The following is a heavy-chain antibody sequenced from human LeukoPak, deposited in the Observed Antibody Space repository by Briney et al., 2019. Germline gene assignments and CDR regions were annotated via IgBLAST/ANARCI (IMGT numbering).Heavy chain of an antibody. CDR2: INQVASEK. CDR3: VRDGGYYGPDS. D-gene: IGHD3-10*01. J-gene: IGHJ4*02. Sequence: PGGSVKLSCEASGFTFSFYWMSWVRQAPGKGLEWVANINQVASEKTYVDSVNGRFTISRDNAKNSLYLQMNSVRAEDTAMYYCVRDGGYYGPDSWGQGALVSVSS. CDR1: GFTFSFYW. V-gene: IGHV3-7*04.